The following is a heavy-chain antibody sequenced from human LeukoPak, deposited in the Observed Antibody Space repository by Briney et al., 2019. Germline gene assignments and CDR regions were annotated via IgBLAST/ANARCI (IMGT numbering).Heavy chain of an antibody. J-gene: IGHJ4*02. D-gene: IGHD5-18*01. CDR1: GGSISSSSYY. V-gene: IGHV4-39*07. CDR3: ARVQGYSYGYQFDY. Sequence: SETLSLTCTVSGGSISSSSYYWGWIRQPPGKGLEWIGSIYYSGSTYYNPSLKSRVTVSVDTSKNQFSLKLSSVTAADTAVYYCARVQGYSYGYQFDYWGQGTLVTVSS. CDR2: IYYSGST.